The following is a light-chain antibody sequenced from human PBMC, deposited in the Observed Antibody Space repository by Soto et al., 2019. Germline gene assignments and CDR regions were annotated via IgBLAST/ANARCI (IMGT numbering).Light chain of an antibody. CDR3: QVYCDARFS. J-gene: IGKJ2*01. CDR2: AAS. CDR1: QSVVSNY. Sequence: EIVLTQSPGTLSLSPGERAALSCRASQSVVSNYLAWYQQRPGQAPRLLVYAASTRATDIPDRFSGSGSGTDFTLTISRLEPGDSAVYYCQVYCDARFSFGQGTKVEIK. V-gene: IGKV3-20*01.